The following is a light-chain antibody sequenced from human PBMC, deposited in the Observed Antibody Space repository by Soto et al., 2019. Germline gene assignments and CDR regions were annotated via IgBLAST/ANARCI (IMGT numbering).Light chain of an antibody. CDR1: QSISSY. CDR2: AAS. CDR3: QQSYSTLALT. J-gene: IGKJ4*01. Sequence: DIQMTQSPSSLSASVGDRVTITCRASQSISSYLNWYQQKPGKAPKLLIYAASSLQSGVPSRFSGSGSGTDFTLTISSLLLEDFATYYCQQSYSTLALTFGGGTKVEIK. V-gene: IGKV1-39*01.